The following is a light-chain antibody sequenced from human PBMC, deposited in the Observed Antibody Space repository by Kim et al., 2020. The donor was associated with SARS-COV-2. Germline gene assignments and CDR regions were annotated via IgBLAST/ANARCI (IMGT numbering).Light chain of an antibody. CDR3: AAWDDSLSGVL. Sequence: GQRVAISCSGGSSNIGSNFVYWYQQFPGTAPKLLIHSNDQRPSGVPDRFSGSKSGPSASLAISGLRSEDEADYYCAAWDDSLSGVLFGGGTKLTVL. CDR1: SSNIGSNF. J-gene: IGLJ2*01. CDR2: SND. V-gene: IGLV1-47*02.